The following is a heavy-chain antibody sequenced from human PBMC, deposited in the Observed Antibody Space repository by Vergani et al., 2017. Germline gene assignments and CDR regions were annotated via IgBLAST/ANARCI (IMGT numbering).Heavy chain of an antibody. CDR2: IYHSGST. D-gene: IGHD4-17*01. V-gene: IGHV4-4*02. CDR3: AADLRWDYGDYSFDP. CDR1: GGSISSSNW. Sequence: QVQLQESGPGLVKPSGTLSLTCAVSGGSISSSNWWSWVRQPPGKGLEWIGEIYHSGSTNYNPSLKSRVTISVDKSKNQFSLKLSSVTAADTAVYYCAADLRWDYGDYSFDPWGQGTLVTVSS. J-gene: IGHJ5*02.